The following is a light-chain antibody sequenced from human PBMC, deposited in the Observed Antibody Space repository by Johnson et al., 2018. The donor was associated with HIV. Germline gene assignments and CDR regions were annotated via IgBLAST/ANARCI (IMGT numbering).Light chain of an antibody. CDR2: DNN. Sequence: QSVLTQPPSVSAAPGQKVTISCSGSSSNIGSNFVSWYQQLPGKAPKLLIYDNNKRPSGIPDRFSGSKSGTSATLGITGLQTGDGAVYYCGIWASRLSSYVFVTGTKFTVL. CDR3: GIWASRLSSYV. CDR1: SSNIGSNF. V-gene: IGLV1-51*01. J-gene: IGLJ1*01.